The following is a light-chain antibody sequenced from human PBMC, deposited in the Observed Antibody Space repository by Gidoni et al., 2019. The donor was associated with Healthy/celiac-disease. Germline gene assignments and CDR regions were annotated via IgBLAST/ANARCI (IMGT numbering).Light chain of an antibody. CDR3: QQRSNFT. Sequence: EIVLTQSPATLSLSPGERATLSCRASQSVSSYLAWYQQQPGQAPRLLIYDASNRATGIPARFSGSGSGTDFTLTISSLEPEDFAVYYCQQRSNFTFXGXTKVEIK. CDR1: QSVSSY. CDR2: DAS. J-gene: IGKJ4*01. V-gene: IGKV3-11*01.